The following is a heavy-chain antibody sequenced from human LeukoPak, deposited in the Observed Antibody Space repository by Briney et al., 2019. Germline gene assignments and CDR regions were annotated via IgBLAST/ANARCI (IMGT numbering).Heavy chain of an antibody. CDR2: ISSSSRTI. CDR1: GFTFSSYS. D-gene: IGHD2-2*01. V-gene: IGHV3-48*01. J-gene: IGHJ6*02. Sequence: PGGSLRLSCAASGFTFSSYSMNWVRQAPGKGLEWVSYISSSSRTIYYADSVKGRFTISRDNAKNSLYLQMNSLRAEDTAVYYCARDGYCSSTSCHYYYYGMDVWGQGATVTVSS. CDR3: ARDGYCSSTSCHYYYYGMDV.